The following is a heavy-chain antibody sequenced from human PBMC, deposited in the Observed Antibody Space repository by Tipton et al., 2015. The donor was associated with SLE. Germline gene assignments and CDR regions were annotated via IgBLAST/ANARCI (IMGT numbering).Heavy chain of an antibody. Sequence: TLSLTCTVSGGSISSGGYYWSWIRQHPGKGLEWIGYIYYSGSTNYNPSLKSRVTISVDTSKNQFSLKLSSVTAADTAVYYCARQTDQLSVGYWGQGTLVTVSS. D-gene: IGHD1-1*01. CDR1: GGSISSGGYY. J-gene: IGHJ4*02. CDR3: ARQTDQLSVGY. V-gene: IGHV4-31*03. CDR2: IYYSGST.